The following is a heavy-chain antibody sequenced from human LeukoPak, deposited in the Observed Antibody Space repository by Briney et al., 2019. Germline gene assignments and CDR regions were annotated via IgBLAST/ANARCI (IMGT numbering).Heavy chain of an antibody. CDR2: TYSGGST. V-gene: IGHV3-66*01. D-gene: IGHD3-22*01. Sequence: PGGSLRLSCAASGFTVSSNYMSWVRQAPGKGLEWVSVTYSGGSTYYADSVKGRFTISRDTSKNTLYLQMNSLRAEDTAVYYCARDGGYYYTSGAFDIWGQGTMVTVSS. CDR1: GFTVSSNY. CDR3: ARDGGYYYTSGAFDI. J-gene: IGHJ3*02.